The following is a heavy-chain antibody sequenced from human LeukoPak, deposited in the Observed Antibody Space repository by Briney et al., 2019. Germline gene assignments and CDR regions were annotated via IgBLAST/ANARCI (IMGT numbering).Heavy chain of an antibody. CDR2: ISGSGGST. CDR3: AKDPCGGDCYSFDY. Sequence: GGSLRLSCAASGFTFSSYGMSWVRQAPGKGLEWVSAISGSGGSTYYADSVKGRFTISRDNSKNTLYLQMNSLRAEDTAVYYCAKDPCGGDCYSFDYWGQGTLVTVSS. J-gene: IGHJ4*02. CDR1: GFTFSSYG. D-gene: IGHD2-21*02. V-gene: IGHV3-23*01.